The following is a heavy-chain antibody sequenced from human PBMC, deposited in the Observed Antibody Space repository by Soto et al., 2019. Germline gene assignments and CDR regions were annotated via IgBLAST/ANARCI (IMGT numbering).Heavy chain of an antibody. D-gene: IGHD5-12*01. J-gene: IGHJ4*02. CDR3: AKEVATSFDY. CDR2: ISSDGSNK. CDR1: GFTFNTNA. V-gene: IGHV3-30-3*01. Sequence: GGSLRLSCAASGFTFNTNAMQWVRQAPGKGLEWVAVISSDGSNKDSADSVKGRFTISRDNSKNTLYLQMNSVRVEDTAVYYCAKEVATSFDYWGQGTLVTVSS.